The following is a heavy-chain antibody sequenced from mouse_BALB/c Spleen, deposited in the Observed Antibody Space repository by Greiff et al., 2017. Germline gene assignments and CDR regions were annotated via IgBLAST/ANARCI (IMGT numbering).Heavy chain of an antibody. CDR3: TRKYRYEAWFAY. Sequence: QVQLKQSGPELVKPGASVKLSCKASGYTFTSYYMYWVKQRPGQGLEWIGEINPSNGGTNFNEKFKSKATLTVDKSSSTAYMQLSSLTSEDSAVYYCTRKYRYEAWFAYWGQGTLVTVSA. J-gene: IGHJ3*01. D-gene: IGHD2-14*01. CDR2: INPSNGGT. CDR1: GYTFTSYY. V-gene: IGHV1S81*02.